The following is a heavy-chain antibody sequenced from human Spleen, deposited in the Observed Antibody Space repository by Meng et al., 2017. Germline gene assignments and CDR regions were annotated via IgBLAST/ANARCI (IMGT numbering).Heavy chain of an antibody. J-gene: IGHJ4*02. CDR2: ISYDGSNK. CDR1: GFTFSSYA. V-gene: IGHV3-30*04. Sequence: GESLKISCAASGFTFSSYAMHWVRQAPGKGLEWVAVISYDGSNKYYADSVKGCFTISRDNSKTTLYLQMNSLRAEDTAVYYCARGFGGYAVWGQGTLVTVSS. D-gene: IGHD3-10*01. CDR3: ARGFGGYAV.